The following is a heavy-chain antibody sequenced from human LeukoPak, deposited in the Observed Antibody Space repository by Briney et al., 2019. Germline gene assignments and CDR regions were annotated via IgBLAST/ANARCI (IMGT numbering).Heavy chain of an antibody. CDR2: INPSSGGT. CDR3: ARDWYYGDGYFDY. D-gene: IGHD4-17*01. V-gene: IGHV1-2*02. J-gene: IGHJ4*02. Sequence: ASMKVSCKASGYTFTGYYMHWVRQDPGQGLEWMGWINPSSGGTNYAQKFQGRVTLTRDTSISTAYMELSRLRSDDTAVYYCARDWYYGDGYFDYWRQGTLVTVSS. CDR1: GYTFTGYY.